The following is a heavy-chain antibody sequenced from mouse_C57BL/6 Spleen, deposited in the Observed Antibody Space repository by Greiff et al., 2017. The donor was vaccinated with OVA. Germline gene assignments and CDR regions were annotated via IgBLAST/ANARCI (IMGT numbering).Heavy chain of an antibody. J-gene: IGHJ3*01. V-gene: IGHV5-9*01. Sequence: EVKLMESGGGLVKPGGSLKLSCAASGFTFSSYTMSWVRQTPEKRLEWVATISGGGGNTYYPDSVKGRFTISRDNAKNTLYLQMSSLRSEDTALYYCARQGAWFADWGQGTLVTVSA. CDR1: GFTFSSYT. CDR2: ISGGGGNT. CDR3: ARQGAWFAD.